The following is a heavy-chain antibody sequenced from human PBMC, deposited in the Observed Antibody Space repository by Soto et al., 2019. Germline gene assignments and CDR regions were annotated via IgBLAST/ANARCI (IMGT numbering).Heavy chain of an antibody. CDR1: GDYISSHY. J-gene: IGHJ2*01. CDR2: VYHSGKT. CDR3: ARPRGTTPAVWYFDR. V-gene: IGHV4-59*08. Sequence: QVQLQESGPGLVKPSETLSLTCTVSGDYISSHYWSWLRQPPGKGLEWIGYVYHSGKTDSKPSLNSRVTISIGTSKNQISLSLTSATAADTAVYYCARPRGTTPAVWYFDRWGRGTLVTVSS. D-gene: IGHD2-2*01.